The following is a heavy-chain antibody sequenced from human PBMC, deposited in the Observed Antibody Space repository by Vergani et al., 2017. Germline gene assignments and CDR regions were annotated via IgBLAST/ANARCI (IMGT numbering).Heavy chain of an antibody. Sequence: EVQLVESGGGLVKPGGSLRLSCAASGFTFSSYSMNWVRQAPGKGLEWVSSISSSSSYIYYADSVKGRFTISRDNAKNSLYLQMNSLRAEDTSVYYCARGAPPSITIFGVVIIGAFDIWGQGTMVTVSS. CDR2: ISSSSSYI. D-gene: IGHD3-3*01. V-gene: IGHV3-21*01. CDR1: GFTFSSYS. J-gene: IGHJ3*02. CDR3: ARGAPPSITIFGVVIIGAFDI.